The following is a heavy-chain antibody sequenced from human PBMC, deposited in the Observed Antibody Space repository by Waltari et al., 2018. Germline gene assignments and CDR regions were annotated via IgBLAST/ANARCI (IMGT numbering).Heavy chain of an antibody. CDR3: ALTYGDYSAPFDF. Sequence: QVQLVQSGTEVKKPGASVKVSCKAPGYTFNAYYMHWVRQAPGQGLEWMGWINPNSGVTNYAQKFQGWVTMTRDTSITTAYMELSRLTSADTAIYYCALTYGDYSAPFDFWGQGTLVTVSS. CDR1: GYTFNAYY. D-gene: IGHD4-17*01. CDR2: INPNSGVT. J-gene: IGHJ4*02. V-gene: IGHV1-2*04.